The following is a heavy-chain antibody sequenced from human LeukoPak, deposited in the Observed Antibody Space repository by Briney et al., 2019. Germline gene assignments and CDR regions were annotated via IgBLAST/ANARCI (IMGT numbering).Heavy chain of an antibody. V-gene: IGHV3-30*18. Sequence: GGSLRLSCAASGFTFSSYGMHWVRQAPGKGLEWVAVISYDGSNKYYADSVKGRFTISRDNSKNTLYLQMNSLRAEDTAVYYCAKDRIAAAGTGGYFQHWGQGTLVTVSS. CDR2: ISYDGSNK. D-gene: IGHD6-13*01. CDR3: AKDRIAAAGTGGYFQH. CDR1: GFTFSSYG. J-gene: IGHJ1*01.